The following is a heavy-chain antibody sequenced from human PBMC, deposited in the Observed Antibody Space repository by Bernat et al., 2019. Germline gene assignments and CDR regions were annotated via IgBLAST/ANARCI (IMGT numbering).Heavy chain of an antibody. CDR1: GFTFSSYG. J-gene: IGHJ6*02. Sequence: QVQLVESGGGVVQPGRSLRLSCAASGFTFSSYGMHWVRQAPGKGLEWVAVISYDGSNKYYADSVKGRFTISRDNSKNTLYLQMNSLRAEDTAVYYCAKDDYPGVRGVIIYYYYGMDVWGQGTTVTVS. D-gene: IGHD3-10*01. CDR3: AKDDYPGVRGVIIYYYYGMDV. V-gene: IGHV3-30*18. CDR2: ISYDGSNK.